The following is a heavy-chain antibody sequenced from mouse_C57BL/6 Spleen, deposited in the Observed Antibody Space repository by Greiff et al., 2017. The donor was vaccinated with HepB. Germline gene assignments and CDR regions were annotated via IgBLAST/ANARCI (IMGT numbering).Heavy chain of an antibody. CDR2: IDPNSGGT. J-gene: IGHJ1*03. CDR1: GYTFTSYW. D-gene: IGHD2-4*01. CDR3: ACDFYWYFDV. Sequence: VQLQQPGAELVKPGASVKLSCKASGYTFTSYWMHWVKQRPGRGLEWIGRIDPNSGGTKYNEKFKGKATLTVDKPSSTAYMQLSSLTSEDSAVYYCACDFYWYFDVWGTGTTVTVPS. V-gene: IGHV1-72*01.